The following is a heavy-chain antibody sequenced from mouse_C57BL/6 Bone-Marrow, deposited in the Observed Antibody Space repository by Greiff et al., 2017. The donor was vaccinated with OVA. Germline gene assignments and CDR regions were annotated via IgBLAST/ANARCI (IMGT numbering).Heavy chain of an antibody. Sequence: QVQLQQSGAELLRPGTSVKVSCKASGYAFTNYLIEWVKQRPGQGLEWIGVINPGSGGTNYNEKFKGKATLTADKSSSTAYMQLSSLTSEDSAVYFCARVKDGWGQGTSVTVSS. CDR1: GYAFTNYL. CDR3: ARVKDG. V-gene: IGHV1-54*01. J-gene: IGHJ4*01. D-gene: IGHD2-3*01. CDR2: INPGSGGT.